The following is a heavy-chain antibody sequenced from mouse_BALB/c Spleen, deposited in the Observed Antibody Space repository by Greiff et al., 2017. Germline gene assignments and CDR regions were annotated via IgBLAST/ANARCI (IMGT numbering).Heavy chain of an antibody. CDR2: ISSGGST. Sequence: MLVESGGGLVKPGGSLKLSCAASGFTFSSYAMSWVRQTPEKRLEWVASISSGGSTYYPDSVKGRFTISRDNARNILYLQMSSLRSEDTAMYYCARSGSRGGDYWGQGTTLTVSS. CDR1: GFTFSSYA. D-gene: IGHD1-1*01. J-gene: IGHJ2*01. CDR3: ARSGSRGGDY. V-gene: IGHV5-6-5*01.